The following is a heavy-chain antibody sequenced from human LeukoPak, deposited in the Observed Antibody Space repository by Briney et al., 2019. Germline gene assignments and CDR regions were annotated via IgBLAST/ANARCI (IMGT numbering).Heavy chain of an antibody. CDR1: GFIFSNYG. CDR3: ARDGGYSYGKKGCFEK. Sequence: GGSLRLSCTTSGFIFSNYGMHWVRQAPGKGLEWVAFIRHDGSNKYYADSVKGRCTISRDISKNSLYLQMNSLRAEDTAVYYCARDGGYSYGKKGCFEKWGQGTLVTVSS. D-gene: IGHD5-18*01. CDR2: IRHDGSNK. J-gene: IGHJ4*02. V-gene: IGHV3-30*02.